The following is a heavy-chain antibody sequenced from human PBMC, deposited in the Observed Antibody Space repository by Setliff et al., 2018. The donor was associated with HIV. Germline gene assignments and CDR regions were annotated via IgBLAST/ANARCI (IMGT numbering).Heavy chain of an antibody. V-gene: IGHV1-8*02. CDR2: MHPHSGNT. D-gene: IGHD3-10*01. Sequence: ASVKVSCRASSEYTFTNFDINWVRQAPGQGLEWMGWMHPHSGNTDYTQKFQGRVTMTRNTSISTAYMELSSLRSEDTAVYYCASYYGSGAHYPYYYYMDVWGKGTTVTVSS. CDR3: ASYYGSGAHYPYYYYMDV. CDR1: SEYTFTNFD. J-gene: IGHJ6*03.